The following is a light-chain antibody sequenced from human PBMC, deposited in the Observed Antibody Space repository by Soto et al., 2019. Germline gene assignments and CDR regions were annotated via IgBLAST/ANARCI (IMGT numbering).Light chain of an antibody. CDR3: AAWDDSLNGRV. CDR1: RSNIGSNT. Sequence: QSVLTHPPSASGTPGQRVTISCSGSRSNIGSNTVNWYQQLPGTAPKLLIYSNNQRPSGVPDRFSGSKSGTSASLAISGLQSEDEADYYCAAWDDSLNGRVFGGGTKLTVL. V-gene: IGLV1-44*01. CDR2: SNN. J-gene: IGLJ3*02.